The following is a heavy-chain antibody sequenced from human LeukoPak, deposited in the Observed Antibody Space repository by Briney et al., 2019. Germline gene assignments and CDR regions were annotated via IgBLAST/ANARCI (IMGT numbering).Heavy chain of an antibody. Sequence: GGSLRLSCAASGFTFSDSPIHWVRQAPGKGLEWVSSISSSSSYIYYADSVKGRFTISRDNAKNSLYLQMNSLRAEDTAVYYCARDKIWSGYYGKGMDVWGQGTTVTVSS. CDR1: GFTFSDSP. CDR3: ARDKIWSGYYGKGMDV. CDR2: ISSSSSYI. D-gene: IGHD3-3*01. J-gene: IGHJ6*02. V-gene: IGHV3-21*01.